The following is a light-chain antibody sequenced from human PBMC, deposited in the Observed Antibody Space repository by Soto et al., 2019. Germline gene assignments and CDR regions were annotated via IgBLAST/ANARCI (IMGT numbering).Light chain of an antibody. J-gene: IGLJ3*02. CDR2: YDS. CDR1: NIGSKS. CDR3: QVWDSSSDHPRV. V-gene: IGLV3-21*04. Sequence: SYELTQPPSVSVAPGKTARITCGGNNIGSKSVHWYQQKPGQAPVLVIYYDSDRPSGIPERFSGSNSGNTATLTISRVEAGDEADYYCQVWDSSSDHPRVFGRGTKVTVL.